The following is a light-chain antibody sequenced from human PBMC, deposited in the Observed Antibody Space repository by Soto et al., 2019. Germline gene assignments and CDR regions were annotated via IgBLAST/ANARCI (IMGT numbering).Light chain of an antibody. CDR2: EVS. J-gene: IGLJ1*01. CDR3: SSYTSSSIDYA. CDR1: SSDVGGYNY. Sequence: QSALTQPASVSGSPGQSITISCTGTSSDVGGYNYVSWYQQHPGKAPKLMIYEVSNRPSGVSIRFSGSKSGNTASLTISGLQAEDEADYYCSSYTSSSIDYAFGTGTKLTVL. V-gene: IGLV2-14*01.